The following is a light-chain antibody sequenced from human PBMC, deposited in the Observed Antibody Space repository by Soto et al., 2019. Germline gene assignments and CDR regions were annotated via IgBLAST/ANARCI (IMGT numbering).Light chain of an antibody. CDR1: QGVSSRC. CDR2: GAS. J-gene: IGKJ1*01. V-gene: IGKV3-20*01. CDR3: QQYGSSPAT. Sequence: EIVFTESPRSLSLSPGERATLSCRASQGVSSRCLAWYQQKPGQAPRLLIYGASSRATGIPDRLSGSGSGTAFTLNINRLEPEDSAVYFCQQYGSSPATFGQETNVDIK.